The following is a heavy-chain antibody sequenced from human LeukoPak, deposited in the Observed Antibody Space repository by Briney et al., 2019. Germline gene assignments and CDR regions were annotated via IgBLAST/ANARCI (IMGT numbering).Heavy chain of an antibody. V-gene: IGHV3-30-3*01. D-gene: IGHD2-2*02. J-gene: IGHJ5*02. CDR3: ARDRVRGVVVPAAILP. CDR1: GFTFSSYA. Sequence: GGSLRLSCAASGFTFSSYAMHWVRQAPGKGLEWVAVISYDGSNKYCADSVKGRFTISRDNSKNTLYLQMNSLRAEDTAVYYCARDRVRGVVVPAAILPWGQGTLVTVSS. CDR2: ISYDGSNK.